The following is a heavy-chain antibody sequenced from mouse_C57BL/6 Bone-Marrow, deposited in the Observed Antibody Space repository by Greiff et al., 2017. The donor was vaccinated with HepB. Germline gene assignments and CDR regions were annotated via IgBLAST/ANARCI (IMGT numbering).Heavy chain of an antibody. V-gene: IGHV5-4*01. CDR3: ARDNGLLPYYFDY. Sequence: EVKVVESGGGLVKPGGSLKLSCAASGFTFSSYAMSWVRQTPEKRLEWVATISDGGRYTYYPDNVKGRFTISRDNAKNNLYLQMSHLKSEDTAMYYCARDNGLLPYYFDYWGQGTTLTVSS. J-gene: IGHJ2*01. D-gene: IGHD2-3*01. CDR1: GFTFSSYA. CDR2: ISDGGRYT.